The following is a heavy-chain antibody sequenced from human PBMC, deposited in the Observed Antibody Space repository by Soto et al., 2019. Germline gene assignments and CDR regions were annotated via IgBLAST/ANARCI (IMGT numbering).Heavy chain of an antibody. V-gene: IGHV3-74*01. CDR3: ARGRGALYHYMAV. CDR1: GFTFSSYW. Sequence: GGSLRLSCAASGFTFSSYWMHWVRQAPGKGLVWVSRINSDGSYTSDADSVKGRFTISRDNAKNTLYLQMNSLRAEDTAVYYRARGRGALYHYMAVWGKGTTVTVSS. J-gene: IGHJ6*03. CDR2: INSDGSYT.